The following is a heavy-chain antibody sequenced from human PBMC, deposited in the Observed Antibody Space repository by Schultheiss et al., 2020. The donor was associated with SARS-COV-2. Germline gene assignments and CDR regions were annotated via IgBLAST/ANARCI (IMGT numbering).Heavy chain of an antibody. CDR3: AIGLSSPYYFDY. CDR1: GFTFSDYY. V-gene: IGHV3-30*03. CDR2: ISYDGSNK. Sequence: GGSLRLSCAASGFTFSDYYMSWVRQAPGKGLEWVAVISYDGSNKYYADSVKGRFTISRDNSKNTLYLQMNSLRDGDTAVYYCAIGLSSPYYFDYWGQGTLVTVSS. J-gene: IGHJ4*02. D-gene: IGHD6-19*01.